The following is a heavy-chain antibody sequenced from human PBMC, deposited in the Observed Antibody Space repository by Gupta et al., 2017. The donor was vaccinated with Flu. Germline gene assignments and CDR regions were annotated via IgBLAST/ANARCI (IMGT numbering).Heavy chain of an antibody. D-gene: IGHD3-3*01. Sequence: EVQLVESGGGLVQPGGSLRLSCAASGFTVSSNYRSWVRQAPGKGLEWVSVIYSGGSTYYADSVKGRFTISRDNSKNTLYLRMNSLRAEDTAVYYCARGPFGVVTYFDYWGQGTLVTVSS. CDR1: GFTVSSNY. CDR3: ARGPFGVVTYFDY. CDR2: IYSGGST. J-gene: IGHJ4*02. V-gene: IGHV3-66*02.